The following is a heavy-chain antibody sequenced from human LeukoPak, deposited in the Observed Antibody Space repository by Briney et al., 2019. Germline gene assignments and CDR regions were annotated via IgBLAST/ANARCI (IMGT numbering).Heavy chain of an antibody. J-gene: IGHJ3*01. CDR3: ARHYSDSRVDAFDV. V-gene: IGHV5-10-1*01. Sequence: GLEWVGRIDPSDSNTNYSPAFQGHVTISDDKSLSTAYLQWSSLEASDTAMYSCARHYSDSRVDAFDVWGQGTMVTVSA. CDR2: IDPSDSNT. D-gene: IGHD3-22*01.